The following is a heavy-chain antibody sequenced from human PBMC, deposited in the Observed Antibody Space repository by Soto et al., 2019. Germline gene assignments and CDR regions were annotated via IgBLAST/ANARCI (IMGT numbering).Heavy chain of an antibody. CDR3: ARRRDFSYGMDV. CDR1: GGSISSYY. V-gene: IGHV4-59*01. CDR2: IFYSGST. J-gene: IGHJ6*02. Sequence: SETLSLTCTVSGGSISSYYWSWIRQPPGKGLEWIGYIFYSGSTNYNPSLKSRVTISVDTSKNQFSLKLSSVTAADTAVYYCARRRDFSYGMDVWGQGTTVTVSS.